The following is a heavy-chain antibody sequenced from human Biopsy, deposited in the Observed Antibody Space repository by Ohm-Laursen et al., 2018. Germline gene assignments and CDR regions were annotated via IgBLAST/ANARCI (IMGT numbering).Heavy chain of an antibody. CDR3: VRAVRNQLLTDP. Sequence: SVKVSCKASGYTFTSYDITWVRQASGQGPEWIGWLNPVSGNSNFGQKFRGRVTVTSDTSISTAYMELSGLTSDDTATYYCVRAVRNQLLTDPWGQGTLVTVTS. J-gene: IGHJ5*02. CDR2: LNPVSGNS. CDR1: GYTFTSYD. V-gene: IGHV1-8*01. D-gene: IGHD1-7*01.